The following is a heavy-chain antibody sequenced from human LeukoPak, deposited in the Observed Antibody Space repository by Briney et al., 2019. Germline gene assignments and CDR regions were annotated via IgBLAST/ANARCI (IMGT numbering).Heavy chain of an antibody. CDR3: ARVVSLGLQTAITFHWFDP. CDR2: IYYSGDT. Sequence: SETLSLTCTVSGGSISSYYWSWIRQPPGKGPEWIGNIYYSGDTDYNPSLQNRLTIAVDTSKNQFSLKPKSVTAADTAVYYCARVVSLGLQTAITFHWFDPWGRGILVTVSS. CDR1: GGSISSYY. J-gene: IGHJ5*02. V-gene: IGHV4-59*01. D-gene: IGHD2-21*02.